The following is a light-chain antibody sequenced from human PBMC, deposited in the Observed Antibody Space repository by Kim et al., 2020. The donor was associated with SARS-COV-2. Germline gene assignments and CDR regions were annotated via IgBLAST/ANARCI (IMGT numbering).Light chain of an antibody. Sequence: DIVMTQSPDSLAVSLAERATINCKSSQSVLYSSNNKNYLAWYQHKPGQPPKLLIYWASTRESGVPDRFSGSGSGTDFTLTISSLQAEDVAVYYCQQYYSVPFTFGPGTKVDIK. V-gene: IGKV4-1*01. CDR3: QQYYSVPFT. J-gene: IGKJ3*01. CDR1: QSVLYSSNNKNY. CDR2: WAS.